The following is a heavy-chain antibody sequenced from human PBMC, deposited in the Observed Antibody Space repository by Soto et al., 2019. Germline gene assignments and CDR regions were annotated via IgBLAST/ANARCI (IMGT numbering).Heavy chain of an antibody. V-gene: IGHV4-30-4*01. J-gene: IGHJ5*02. Sequence: SEALSLTCTVSGGSISSGDYYWSWIRQPPGKGLEWIGYIYYSGSTYYNPSLKSRVTISVDTSKNQFSLKLSSVTAADTAVYYCARGNIRFLELNWFDPWGQGTLVTVSS. D-gene: IGHD3-3*01. CDR3: ARGNIRFLELNWFDP. CDR2: IYYSGST. CDR1: GGSISSGDYY.